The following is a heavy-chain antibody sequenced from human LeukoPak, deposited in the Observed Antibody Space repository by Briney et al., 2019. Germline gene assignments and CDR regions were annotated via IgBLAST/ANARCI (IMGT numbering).Heavy chain of an antibody. CDR1: GYTFTDYY. CDR2: INPNSGGT. J-gene: IGHJ4*02. CDR3: ARYAYSSSFDY. V-gene: IGHV1-2*06. D-gene: IGHD6-6*01. Sequence: ASVKVSCKASGYTFTDYYMHWVRQAPGQGLEWMGRINPNSGGTNYAQKFQGRVTMTRDTSITTAYMELSRLRSDDTAVYYCARYAYSSSFDYWGQGTLLTVSS.